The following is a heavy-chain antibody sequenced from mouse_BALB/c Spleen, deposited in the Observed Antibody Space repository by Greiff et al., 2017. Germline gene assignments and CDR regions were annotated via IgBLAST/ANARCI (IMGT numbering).Heavy chain of an antibody. CDR1: GFSLTSYG. J-gene: IGHJ4*01. V-gene: IGHV2-2*02. Sequence: VKLMESGPGLVQPSQSLSITCTVSGFSLTSYGVHWVRQSPGKGLEWLGVIWSGGSTDYNAAFISRLSISKDNSKSQVFFKMNSLQANDTAIYYCARKRSYSWDHAMDYWGQGTSVTVSS. D-gene: IGHD4-1*01. CDR2: IWSGGST. CDR3: ARKRSYSWDHAMDY.